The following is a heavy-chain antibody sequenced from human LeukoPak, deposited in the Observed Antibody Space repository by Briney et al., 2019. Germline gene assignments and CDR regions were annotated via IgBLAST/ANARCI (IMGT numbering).Heavy chain of an antibody. J-gene: IGHJ5*02. CDR3: AREVDCSGGSCPIKGNWFDP. V-gene: IGHV1-46*01. Sequence: GASVKVSCKASGYTFTSYYMHWVRQAPGQGLEWMGIINPSGGSTSYAQKFQGRVTMTRDTSTSTVYMELSSLRSEDTAVYYCAREVDCSGGSCPIKGNWFDPWGQGTLVTVSS. CDR1: GYTFTSYY. D-gene: IGHD2-15*01. CDR2: INPSGGST.